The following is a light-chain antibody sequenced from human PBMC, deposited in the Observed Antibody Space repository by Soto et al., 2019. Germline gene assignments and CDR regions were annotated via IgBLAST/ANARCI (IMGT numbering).Light chain of an antibody. Sequence: EIVMTQSPATLSVSPGERATLSCRASQSVSSNLAWYQQKPGQAPRLLIYGASTRATGIPARFSGSGSGTEFTLTISSLQYEDVAVYYCQQYNNWPSWTFGQGTKMEIK. CDR2: GAS. J-gene: IGKJ1*01. CDR1: QSVSSN. CDR3: QQYNNWPSWT. V-gene: IGKV3-15*01.